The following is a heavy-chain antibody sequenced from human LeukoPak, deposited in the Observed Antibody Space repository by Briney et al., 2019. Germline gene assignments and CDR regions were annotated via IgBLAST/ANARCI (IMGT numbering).Heavy chain of an antibody. J-gene: IGHJ3*02. CDR2: ISHTGST. D-gene: IGHD5-18*01. Sequence: SETLSLTCTVSGGSISSYYWSWIRQPPGKGLEWIGYISHTGSTNYNPSLESRVTISEDRSKNQLSLKLSSVTAADTAVYYCARDLRGYTYGYDAFEIWGQGTMVTVSS. CDR3: ARDLRGYTYGYDAFEI. CDR1: GGSISSYY. V-gene: IGHV4-59*01.